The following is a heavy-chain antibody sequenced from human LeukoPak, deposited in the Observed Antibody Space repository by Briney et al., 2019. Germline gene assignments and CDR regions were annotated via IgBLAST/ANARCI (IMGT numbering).Heavy chain of an antibody. J-gene: IGHJ4*02. Sequence: GGSLRLSCAASGFTFSNYWMSWVRQAPGKGLEWVAKIKTDGSEKEYVDAVKGRFIISRDNAKNSVYLQMNSLRAEDTAVYDCAIEVRSPPYWGQGTLVTVSS. CDR1: GFTFSNYW. V-gene: IGHV3-7*01. CDR3: AIEVRSPPY. D-gene: IGHD1-1*01. CDR2: IKTDGSEK.